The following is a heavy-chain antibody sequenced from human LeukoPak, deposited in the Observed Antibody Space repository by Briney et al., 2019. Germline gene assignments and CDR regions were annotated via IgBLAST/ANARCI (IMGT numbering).Heavy chain of an antibody. D-gene: IGHD3-22*01. J-gene: IGHJ4*02. Sequence: ASVKVSCKASGYTFSTYGVTWVRQAPGKGLEWMGWINTNTGNPTYAQGFTGRFVFSLDTSVSTAYLQISSLKAEDTAVYYCARDRSYYDSSGSLDYWGQGTLVTVSS. CDR3: ARDRSYYDSSGSLDY. CDR2: INTNTGNP. CDR1: GYTFSTYG. V-gene: IGHV7-4-1*02.